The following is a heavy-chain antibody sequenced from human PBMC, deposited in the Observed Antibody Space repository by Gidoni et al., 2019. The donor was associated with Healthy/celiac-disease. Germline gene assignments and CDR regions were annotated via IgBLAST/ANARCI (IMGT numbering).Heavy chain of an antibody. CDR3: ARFAGSGRYFAWYFDL. V-gene: IGHV3-53*04. J-gene: IGHJ2*01. CDR1: GFTVSSNY. D-gene: IGHD3-10*01. CDR2: IYSGGST. Sequence: VQLVESGGGLVQPGASLRLPCAASGFTVSSNYMSWVRQAPGKGLEWVSVIYSGGSTYYADSVKGRFTIPRHNSKNPLYLRMYSLRAEDTAVFSCARFAGSGRYFAWYFDLWGRGTLVTVSS.